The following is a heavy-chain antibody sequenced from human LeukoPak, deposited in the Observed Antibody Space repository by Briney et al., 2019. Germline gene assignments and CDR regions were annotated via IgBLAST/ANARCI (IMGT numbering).Heavy chain of an antibody. Sequence: PSETLSLTCAVYGGSFSGYYWSWIRQPPGKGLEWIGNIFYSGSTSYSPSLKSRVTISLDTSRNQFSLKLNSVTAADTAVYYCAKSNGYGLVDIWGQGTMVTVSS. CDR3: AKSNGYGLVDI. J-gene: IGHJ3*02. CDR2: IFYSGST. D-gene: IGHD3-10*01. CDR1: GGSFSGYY. V-gene: IGHV4-34*12.